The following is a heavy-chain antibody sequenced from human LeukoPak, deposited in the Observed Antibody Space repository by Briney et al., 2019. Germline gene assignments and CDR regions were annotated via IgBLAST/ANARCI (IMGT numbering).Heavy chain of an antibody. Sequence: SVKVSCKASGGTFSSYAISWVQQAPGHGLEWMGGIIPIFGTANYAQKFRGRVAITADESTSTAYMELSSLRSEDTAVYYRARERGEMTTNDAFDMWGQGTMVTVSS. CDR2: IIPIFGTA. D-gene: IGHD5-24*01. J-gene: IGHJ3*02. CDR3: ARERGEMTTNDAFDM. V-gene: IGHV1-69*13. CDR1: GGTFSSYA.